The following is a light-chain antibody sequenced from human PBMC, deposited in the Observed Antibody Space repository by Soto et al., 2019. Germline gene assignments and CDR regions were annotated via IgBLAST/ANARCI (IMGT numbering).Light chain of an antibody. CDR2: EGS. Sequence: QSALTQPASVSGSPGQSITISCTGTSSDVGSYNLVSWYQQHPGKAPKLMIYEGSKRPSGVSNRFSGSKSGNTASLTISGLHAEDEADYYGCSYAGSSTPHVVFGGGTKLTVL. CDR3: CSYAGSSTPHVV. V-gene: IGLV2-23*01. J-gene: IGLJ2*01. CDR1: SSDVGSYNL.